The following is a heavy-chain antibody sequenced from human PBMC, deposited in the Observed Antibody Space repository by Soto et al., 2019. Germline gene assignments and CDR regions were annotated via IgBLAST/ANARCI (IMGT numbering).Heavy chain of an antibody. CDR1: GFTFISSA. J-gene: IGHJ4*02. D-gene: IGHD1-1*01. V-gene: IGHV1-58*02. CDR2: IVVGSGNT. CDR3: AAGGGNWNLGY. Sequence: ASVKVSCKASGFTFISSAMQWVRQARGQRLEWIGWIVVGSGNTNYAQKFQERVTITRDMSTSTAYMELSSLRSEDTAVYYCAAGGGNWNLGYWGQGTLVTVSS.